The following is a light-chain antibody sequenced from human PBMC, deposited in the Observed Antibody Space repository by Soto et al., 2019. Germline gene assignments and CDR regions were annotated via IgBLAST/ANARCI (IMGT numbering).Light chain of an antibody. CDR1: QSISSW. CDR2: KAS. J-gene: IGKJ2*01. V-gene: IGKV1-5*03. Sequence: DIQMTQSPSTLSASVVDRVTITCRASQSISSWLAWYQQKPGKAPKLLIYKASSLESWVPSRFSGSGSVTEFHLYIGRPQLDVFATYSCQQHNSYSLFFSTFAQGPRVDIK. CDR3: QQHNSYSLFFST.